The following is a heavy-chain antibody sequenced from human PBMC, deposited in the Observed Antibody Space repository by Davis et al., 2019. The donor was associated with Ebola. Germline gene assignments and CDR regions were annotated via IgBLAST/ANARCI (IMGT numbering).Heavy chain of an antibody. CDR3: ARDVRGITGPSQY. CDR2: ISTYNGNT. D-gene: IGHD1-1*01. Sequence: ASVKVSCKASGYSFTDDGISWVRQAPGQGLEWMGWISTYNGNTNYAQKVQGRITMTTDTSTSTAYMELRSLRSDDTARYYCARDVRGITGPSQYWGQGTLVTVSS. CDR1: GYSFTDDG. V-gene: IGHV1-18*01. J-gene: IGHJ4*02.